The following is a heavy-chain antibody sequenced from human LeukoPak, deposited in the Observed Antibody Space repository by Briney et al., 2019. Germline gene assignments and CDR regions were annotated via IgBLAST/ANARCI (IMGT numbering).Heavy chain of an antibody. CDR3: AKDLTDSGYDFYH. J-gene: IGHJ5*02. CDR2: ISGGGTSK. V-gene: IGHV3-23*01. D-gene: IGHD5-12*01. Sequence: PGGSLRLSCAASGFTFSRSAMSWVRQAPEKGLQWVSAISGGGTSKYYADSVKGRFTISRDTSNNTLYLHMNSLRPEDTAVYYCAKDLTDSGYDFYHWGQGILVTVSS. CDR1: GFTFSRSA.